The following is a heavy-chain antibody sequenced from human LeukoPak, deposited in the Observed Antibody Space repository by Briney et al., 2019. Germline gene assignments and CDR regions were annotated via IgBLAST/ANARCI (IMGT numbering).Heavy chain of an antibody. Sequence: PGGSLRLSCAASGFTFSSYSVNWVRQAPGKGLEWVSYISSSSSSTTYYADSVKGRFTISRDNAKNSLYLQMNSLRDEDTAVYYCARDRNWGFDYWGQGTLVTVSS. CDR2: ISSSSSSTT. CDR3: ARDRNWGFDY. D-gene: IGHD7-27*01. V-gene: IGHV3-48*02. J-gene: IGHJ4*02. CDR1: GFTFSSYS.